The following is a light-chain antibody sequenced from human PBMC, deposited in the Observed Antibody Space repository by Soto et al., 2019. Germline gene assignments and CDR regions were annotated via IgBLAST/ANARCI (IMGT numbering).Light chain of an antibody. J-gene: IGLJ1*01. CDR2: GVS. Sequence: QSVLTQPASVSGSPGQSITISCTGTSSDVGSYNLVSWYQQHPGKAPKLMIYGVSKRPSGVSDRFSGSKSGDTASLTISGLQAEDEADYYCCSYAGVNTFYVFGTGPKVTVL. V-gene: IGLV2-23*02. CDR3: CSYAGVNTFYV. CDR1: SSDVGSYNL.